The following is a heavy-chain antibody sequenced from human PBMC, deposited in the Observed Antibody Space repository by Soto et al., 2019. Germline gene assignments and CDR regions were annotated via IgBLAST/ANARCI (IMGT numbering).Heavy chain of an antibody. D-gene: IGHD3-10*01. J-gene: IGHJ6*02. Sequence: GGSLRLSCTAYGLGVRNNYMSWVRQAPGMGLEWVSVIYNDGTTYYADSVKGRLTLSRDTSKNTLSLQMDSLRAEDTAVYYCVRPLPSGRNYGMDVWGQGTTVTVSS. CDR3: VRPLPSGRNYGMDV. V-gene: IGHV3-53*01. CDR1: GLGVRNNY. CDR2: IYNDGTT.